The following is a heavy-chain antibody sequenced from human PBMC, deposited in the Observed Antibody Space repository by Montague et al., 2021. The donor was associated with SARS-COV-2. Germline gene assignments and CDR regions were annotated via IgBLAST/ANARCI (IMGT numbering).Heavy chain of an antibody. J-gene: IGHJ3*02. CDR1: GFTFSSYG. CDR2: ISYDGSNN. Sequence: SLSLSWAASGFTFSSYGMHWVRQAPGKGLEWVAVISYDGSNNYYADSVKGRFTISRDDSKNTLYLQMNSLRAEDTAVYYCANSYDRVGWDAFDIWGQGTMVTVSS. V-gene: IGHV3-30*18. CDR3: ANSYDRVGWDAFDI. D-gene: IGHD3-22*01.